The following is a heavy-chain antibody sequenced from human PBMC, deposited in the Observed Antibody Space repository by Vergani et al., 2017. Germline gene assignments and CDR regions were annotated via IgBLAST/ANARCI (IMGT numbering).Heavy chain of an antibody. J-gene: IGHJ4*02. CDR1: GGSMSGYY. D-gene: IGHD6-19*01. CDR2: MYHSGST. CDR3: ARQRPGSGWSPGDFDD. V-gene: IGHV4-59*08. Sequence: QVQLQESGPGLVKPSETLSLTCSVSGGSMSGYYWSWIRQPPGKELEWIGYMYHSGSTNYNPSLETRVTISGDTSKNQFSLKVTSVTAADTAVYFCARQRPGSGWSPGDFDDWGQGILVTVSS.